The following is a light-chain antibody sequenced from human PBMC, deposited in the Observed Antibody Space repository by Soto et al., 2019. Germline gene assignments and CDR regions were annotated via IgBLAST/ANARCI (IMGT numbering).Light chain of an antibody. CDR2: DTS. CDR1: QSVSIN. V-gene: IGKV3-15*01. CDR3: QQYSKWPPIT. J-gene: IGKJ5*01. Sequence: EIVITASPSTLSVSPGARATLSCSTSQSVSINLAWYQQKTGQAPRLLIYDTSNRATGIPGRFSGSGSGTEFTLTISSLQSEDFAVYYCQQYSKWPPITFGQGTRLEI.